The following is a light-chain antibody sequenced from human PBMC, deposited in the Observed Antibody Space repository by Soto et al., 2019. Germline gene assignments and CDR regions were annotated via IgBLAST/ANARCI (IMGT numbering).Light chain of an antibody. CDR3: AAWDDRLDVYV. CDR2: STS. Sequence: QSVLTQPPSASGTPGQIVAISCSGSSSNIGSNTVNWYQQLPGTAPKLLIYSTSQRSSGVPGRFSGSKSGASASLSISGLQSEDEADYYCAAWDDRLDVYVFGTGTKVTVL. J-gene: IGLJ1*01. V-gene: IGLV1-44*01. CDR1: SSNIGSNT.